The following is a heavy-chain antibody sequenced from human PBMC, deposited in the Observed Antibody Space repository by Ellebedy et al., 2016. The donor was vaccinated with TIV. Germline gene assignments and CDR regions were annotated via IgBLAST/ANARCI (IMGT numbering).Heavy chain of an antibody. Sequence: SETLSLXXTVSGTSITTTNWWSCLRQSPGKGLEWIGEIYHSGAANYNPTLKSRASISIDKSQNQFSLQLTSVTAADTAVYYCARSILSTLTSGWYRPMDVWGQGTTVAVSS. V-gene: IGHV4-4*02. D-gene: IGHD6-19*01. CDR3: ARSILSTLTSGWYRPMDV. J-gene: IGHJ6*02. CDR1: GTSITTTNW. CDR2: IYHSGAA.